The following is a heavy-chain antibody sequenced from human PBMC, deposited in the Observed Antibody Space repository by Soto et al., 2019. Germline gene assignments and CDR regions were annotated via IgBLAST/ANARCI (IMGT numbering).Heavy chain of an antibody. CDR2: VSHDGRNT. Sequence: VQVVESGGGVVQPGRSLRLSCAASGFTFSDYAMHWVRQAPGKGLEWVAVVSHDGRNTHYADSVKGRFTISRDSSKNTVSLEITSLRAEDTAVYYCAKGGRQWLVTSDFNYWGQGALVTVSS. J-gene: IGHJ4*02. CDR1: GFTFSDYA. CDR3: AKGGRQWLVTSDFNY. D-gene: IGHD6-19*01. V-gene: IGHV3-30*18.